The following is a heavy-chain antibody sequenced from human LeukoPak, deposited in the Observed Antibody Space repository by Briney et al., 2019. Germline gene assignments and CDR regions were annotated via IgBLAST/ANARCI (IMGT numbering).Heavy chain of an antibody. CDR3: ARGETGIAAAGTWSQSWFDP. CDR2: IYHSGST. D-gene: IGHD6-13*01. V-gene: IGHV4-4*02. J-gene: IGHJ5*02. CDR1: GFTFSSYW. Sequence: PGGSLRLSCAASGFTFSSYWMSWVRQAPGKGLEWIGYIYHSGSTYYNPSLKSRVTISVGRSKNQFSLKLSSVTAADTAVYYCARGETGIAAAGTWSQSWFDPWGQGTLVTVSS.